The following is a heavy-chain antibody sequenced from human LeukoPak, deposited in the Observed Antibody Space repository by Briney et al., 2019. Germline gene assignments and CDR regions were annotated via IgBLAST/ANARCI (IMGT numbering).Heavy chain of an antibody. CDR1: GYSISSGYY. CDR2: IYHSEST. V-gene: IGHV4-38-2*02. CDR3: ARDDDGGSGWPEYFQH. D-gene: IGHD6-19*01. Sequence: SETLSLTCTVSGYSISSGYYWGWIRQPPGKGLEWIGSIYHSESTYYNPSLKSRVTISVDTSKNQFSLKLSSVTAADTAVYYCARDDDGGSGWPEYFQHWGQGTLVTVSS. J-gene: IGHJ1*01.